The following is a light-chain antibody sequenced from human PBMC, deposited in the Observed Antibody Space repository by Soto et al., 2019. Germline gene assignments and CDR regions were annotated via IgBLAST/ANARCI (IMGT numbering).Light chain of an antibody. CDR2: KAS. J-gene: IGKJ2*01. V-gene: IGKV1-5*03. Sequence: DIQMTQSPSTLSASVGDRVTITCRASQHLGAWVAWYEQKPGKAPNLLISKASTLESGVPSRFSGGGSGTEFTLPISSLQPDDYATYYCQQFHSYPYTFGQGTKLEIK. CDR3: QQFHSYPYT. CDR1: QHLGAW.